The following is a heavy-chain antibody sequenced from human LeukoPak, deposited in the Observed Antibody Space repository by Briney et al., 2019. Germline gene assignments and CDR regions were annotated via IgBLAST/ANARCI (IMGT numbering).Heavy chain of an antibody. Sequence: SETLSLTCTVSGGSISSGDYYWSWIRQPPGKGLEWIGHIYYSGSTYYNPSLKSRVTISVDTSKNQSSLKLSSVTAADTAVYYCARGSVTTTWYWGQGTLVTVSS. CDR3: ARGSVTTTWY. V-gene: IGHV4-30-4*01. CDR1: GGSISSGDYY. CDR2: IYYSGST. J-gene: IGHJ4*02. D-gene: IGHD4-11*01.